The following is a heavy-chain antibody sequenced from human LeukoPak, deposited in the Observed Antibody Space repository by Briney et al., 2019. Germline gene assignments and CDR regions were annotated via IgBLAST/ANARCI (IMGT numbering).Heavy chain of an antibody. J-gene: IGHJ6*03. V-gene: IGHV1-18*01. CDR1: GYTFTSYG. CDR2: ISAYNGNT. D-gene: IGHD5-18*01. Sequence: ASVKVSCKSSGYTFTSYGISWVRQAPGQGLEWMGWISAYNGNTHYAQKLQGRVTMTTDTSTRTAYMELRSLRSDDTAVYYCARDRYIFAGPDAYYYMDVWGKGTTVTISS. CDR3: ARDRYIFAGPDAYYYMDV.